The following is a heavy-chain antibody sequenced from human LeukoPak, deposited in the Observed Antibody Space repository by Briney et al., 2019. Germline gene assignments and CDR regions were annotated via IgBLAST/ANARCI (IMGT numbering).Heavy chain of an antibody. Sequence: GGSLRLSCAASGFTFSSYAMSWVRQAPGKGLEWVSAISGSGGSTYYADSVKGRFTISRDNSKNTLYLQMNSLRAEDTAVYYCARATPYYDFWSGYLEYWGQGTLVTVSS. D-gene: IGHD3-3*01. V-gene: IGHV3-23*01. CDR2: ISGSGGST. CDR3: ARATPYYDFWSGYLEY. J-gene: IGHJ4*02. CDR1: GFTFSSYA.